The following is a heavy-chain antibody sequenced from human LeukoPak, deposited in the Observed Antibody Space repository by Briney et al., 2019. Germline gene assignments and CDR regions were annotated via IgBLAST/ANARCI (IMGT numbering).Heavy chain of an antibody. D-gene: IGHD1/OR15-1a*01. CDR1: GGAIRSHY. CDR2: IYSSGYT. J-gene: IGHJ4*02. V-gene: IGHV4-4*07. CDR3: ARGEHSVDS. Sequence: NTSETLSLTCTVSGGAIRSHYWNWIRQPAGKGLEWIGRIYSSGYTNDSPFLKSRITMSVDMSKNQFSLRLNSVTAADTAVYYCARGEHSVDSWGQGMLVTVSS.